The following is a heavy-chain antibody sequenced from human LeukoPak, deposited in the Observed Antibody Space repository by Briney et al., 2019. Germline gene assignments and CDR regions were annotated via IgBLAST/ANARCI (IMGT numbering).Heavy chain of an antibody. V-gene: IGHV3-21*01. Sequence: GGSLRLSCAASGFTFSSYSMNWVRQAPGKGLEWVSSISSSSSYIYYADSVKGRFTISRDNAKNSLNLQMNSLRAEDTAVYYCASLVDSSSWYDYFDYWGQGTLVTVSS. J-gene: IGHJ4*02. CDR3: ASLVDSSSWYDYFDY. D-gene: IGHD6-13*01. CDR2: ISSSSSYI. CDR1: GFTFSSYS.